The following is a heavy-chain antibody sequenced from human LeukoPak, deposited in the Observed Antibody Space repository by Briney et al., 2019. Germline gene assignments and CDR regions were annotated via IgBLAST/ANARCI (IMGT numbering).Heavy chain of an antibody. CDR1: GGTFSSYA. CDR3: ARLIAVAGTGHFDY. CDR2: IIPIFGTA. Sequence: SVKVSCKASGGTFSSYAISWVRQAPGQGLEWMGGIIPIFGTANYAQKFQGRVTITADESTSTAYMEMSSLRSEDTAVYYCARLIAVAGTGHFDYWGQGTLVTVSS. D-gene: IGHD6-19*01. V-gene: IGHV1-69*13. J-gene: IGHJ4*02.